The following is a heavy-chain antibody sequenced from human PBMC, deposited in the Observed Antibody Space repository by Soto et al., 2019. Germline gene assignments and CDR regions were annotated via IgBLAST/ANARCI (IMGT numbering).Heavy chain of an antibody. J-gene: IGHJ4*02. CDR3: ARATYYYDSSGYYGYYFDY. D-gene: IGHD3-22*01. CDR2: IYYSGST. V-gene: IGHV4-61*08. CDR1: GGSISSGDYY. Sequence: SETLSLTCTVSGGSISSGDYYWSWIRQPPGKGLEWIGYIYYSGSTNYNSSLKSRVTISVDTSKNQLSLKLSSVTAADTAVYYCARATYYYDSSGYYGYYFDYWGQGTLVTVSS.